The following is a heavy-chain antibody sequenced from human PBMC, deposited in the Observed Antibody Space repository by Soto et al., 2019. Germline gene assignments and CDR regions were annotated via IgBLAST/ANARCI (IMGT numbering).Heavy chain of an antibody. Sequence: QVQLQESGPGLVKPSQTLSLTCTVSGGSISSGGYYWSWIRQHPGKGLEWIGYIYYSGSTYYNPSLMSRVTISVDTSKNEFSLKLSSVTAADTAVYYCASAGLLWFGELLRFWFDPWGQGTLVTVSS. CDR3: ASAGLLWFGELLRFWFDP. CDR1: GGSISSGGYY. D-gene: IGHD3-10*01. CDR2: IYYSGST. V-gene: IGHV4-31*03. J-gene: IGHJ5*02.